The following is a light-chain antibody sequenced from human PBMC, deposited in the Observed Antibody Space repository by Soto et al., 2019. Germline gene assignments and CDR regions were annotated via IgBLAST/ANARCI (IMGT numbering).Light chain of an antibody. J-gene: IGLJ2*01. CDR1: SSDVGGYNY. V-gene: IGLV2-14*01. Sequence: QSALTQPASVSGSPGQSITISCTGTSSDVGGYNYVSWYHQHPGKAPKLMIYDVSNRPSGVSNRFSGSKPGNTASLTISGLQAEDEADYYCSSYTSSSTLVVFGGGTKLTVL. CDR3: SSYTSSSTLVV. CDR2: DVS.